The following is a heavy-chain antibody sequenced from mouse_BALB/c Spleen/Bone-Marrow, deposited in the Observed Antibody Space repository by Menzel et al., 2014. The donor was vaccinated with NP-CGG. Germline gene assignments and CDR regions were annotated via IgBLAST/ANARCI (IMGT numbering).Heavy chain of an antibody. V-gene: IGHV3-8*02. CDR1: GDSITSGY. J-gene: IGHJ4*01. CDR2: ISHSGST. D-gene: IGHD2-14*01. CDR3: ARAGYRCDVGYAMDY. Sequence: EVKLQESGPSLVKPSQTLSLTCSVTGDSITSGYWNWIRKFPGNKLEYMGYISHSGSTYYNPSLKSRISITRDTSKNQSYLQLNSVTTEDTATYYCARAGYRCDVGYAMDYWGQRTSVTVSS.